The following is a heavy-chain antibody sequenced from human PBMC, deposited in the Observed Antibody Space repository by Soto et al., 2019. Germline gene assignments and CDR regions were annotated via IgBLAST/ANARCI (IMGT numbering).Heavy chain of an antibody. J-gene: IGHJ4*02. D-gene: IGHD2-2*01. CDR2: INQDGSVK. Sequence: PGGSLRLSCAASGFSMSDYWMSWVRQAPGKGLEWVANINQDGSVKYYVDSVKGRFTISRDYAKNSAYLQMNSLTAEDTAVYYCARAVAGASSYWGQGTVVTVSS. V-gene: IGHV3-7*01. CDR1: GFSMSDYW. CDR3: ARAVAGASSY.